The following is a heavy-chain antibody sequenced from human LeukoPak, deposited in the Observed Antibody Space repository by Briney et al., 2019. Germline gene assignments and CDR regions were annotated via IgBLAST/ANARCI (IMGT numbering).Heavy chain of an antibody. CDR1: GGSISSGSYY. D-gene: IGHD2-2*01. J-gene: IGHJ6*03. V-gene: IGHV4-61*02. CDR2: IYTSGST. CDR3: ARTSPAADNYYYYYMDV. Sequence: SETLSLTCTVSGGSISSGSYYWSWIRQPAGKGLEWIGRIYTSGSTNYNPSLKSRVTISVDTSKNQFSLKLSSVTAADTAVYYCARTSPAADNYYYYYMDVWGKGTTVTVSS.